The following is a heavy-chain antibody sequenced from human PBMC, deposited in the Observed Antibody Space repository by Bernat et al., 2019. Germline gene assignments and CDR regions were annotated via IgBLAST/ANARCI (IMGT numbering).Heavy chain of an antibody. CDR2: IIPIFGTA. CDR3: ANERIAAAGQYYYGMDV. Sequence: QVQLVQSGAEVKKPGSSVKVSCKASGGTFSSYAISWVRQAPGQGLEWMGGIIPIFGTANYAQKFQGRVTITADESTSTAYMELSSLRSEDTAVYYCANERIAAAGQYYYGMDVWGQGTTVTVSS. J-gene: IGHJ6*02. CDR1: GGTFSSYA. V-gene: IGHV1-69*01. D-gene: IGHD6-13*01.